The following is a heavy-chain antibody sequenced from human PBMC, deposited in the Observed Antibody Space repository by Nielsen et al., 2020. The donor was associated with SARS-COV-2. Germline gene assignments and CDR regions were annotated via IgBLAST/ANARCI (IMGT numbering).Heavy chain of an antibody. CDR3: AKEGAAARFDY. V-gene: IGHV3-20*01. CDR2: INWNGGST. D-gene: IGHD6-13*01. J-gene: IGHJ4*02. CDR1: GFTFDDYA. Sequence: GESLKISCAASGFTFDDYAMHWVRQAPGKGLEWVSGINWNGGSTGYADSVKGRFTISRDNAKNSLYLQMNSLRAEDTALYHCAKEGAAARFDYWGQGTLVTVSS.